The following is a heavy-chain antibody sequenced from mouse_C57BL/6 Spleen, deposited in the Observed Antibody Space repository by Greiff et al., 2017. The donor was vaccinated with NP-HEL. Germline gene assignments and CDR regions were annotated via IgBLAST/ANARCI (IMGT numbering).Heavy chain of an antibody. CDR3: ARNDYYGSSDWDFDV. Sequence: EVKLVESGGGLVKPGGSLKLSCAASGFTFSDYGMHWVRQAPEKGLEWVAYISSGSSTIYYADTVKGRFTISRDNAKNTLFLQMTSLRSEDTAMYYCARNDYYGSSDWDFDVWGTGTTVTVSS. J-gene: IGHJ1*03. CDR2: ISSGSSTI. V-gene: IGHV5-17*01. CDR1: GFTFSDYG. D-gene: IGHD1-1*01.